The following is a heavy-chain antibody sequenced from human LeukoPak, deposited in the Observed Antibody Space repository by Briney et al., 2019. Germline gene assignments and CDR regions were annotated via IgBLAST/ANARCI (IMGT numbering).Heavy chain of an antibody. V-gene: IGHV4-39*01. CDR1: GGSISSSSYY. D-gene: IGHD3-10*01. Sequence: SETLSLTCTVSGGSISSSSYYWGWIRQPPGKGLEWIGSIYYTGSTYYNPSLKSRVTISADTSKNQFSLKLSSVTASDTAVYYRARHPLSYGSGSYFDYWGQGTLVTVSS. CDR2: IYYTGST. J-gene: IGHJ4*02. CDR3: ARHPLSYGSGSYFDY.